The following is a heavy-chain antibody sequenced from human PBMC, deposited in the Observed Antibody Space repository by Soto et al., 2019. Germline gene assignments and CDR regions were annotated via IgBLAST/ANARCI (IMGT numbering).Heavy chain of an antibody. V-gene: IGHV1-18*01. CDR1: GYTFTSYG. CDR2: ISAYNGNT. J-gene: IGHJ3*02. D-gene: IGHD6-19*01. Sequence: QVQLVQSGAEAKKPGASVKVSCKASGYTFTSYGISWVRQAPGQGLEWMGWISAYNGNTNYAQKLQGRVTMTTDTSTSTADMELRSLRSDDTAVYYCARDRGRSGWYVSDAFDIWGQGTMVTVSS. CDR3: ARDRGRSGWYVSDAFDI.